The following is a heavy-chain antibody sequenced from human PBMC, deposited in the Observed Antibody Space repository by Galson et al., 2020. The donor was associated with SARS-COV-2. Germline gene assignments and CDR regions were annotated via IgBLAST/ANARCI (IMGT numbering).Heavy chain of an antibody. J-gene: IGHJ4*02. V-gene: IGHV3-21*04. CDR1: GFTFSSYS. D-gene: IGHD4-17*01. CDR3: ARDNHDYGGNADY. Sequence: GGSLRLSCAASGFTFSSYSMNWVRQAPGKGLEWVSSISSSSSYIYYADSVKGRFTISRDNAKNSLYLQMNSLRAEDTAVYYCARDNHDYGGNADYWGQGTLVTVSS. CDR2: ISSSSSYI.